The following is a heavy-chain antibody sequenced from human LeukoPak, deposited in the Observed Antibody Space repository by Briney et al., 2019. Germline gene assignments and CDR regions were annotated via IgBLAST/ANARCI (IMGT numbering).Heavy chain of an antibody. Sequence: SETLSLTCTVSGYSISSGYYWSWVRQSPEKGLESIGFIYSTGSTSYNPSLKSRVTISIDTSQNQFSLRLTSVTAADTAVYYCARGYSYGYFSWNYYYYMDVRGKGTTVTVSS. V-gene: IGHV4-38-2*02. CDR1: GYSISSGYY. D-gene: IGHD5-18*01. CDR2: IYSTGST. J-gene: IGHJ6*03. CDR3: ARGYSYGYFSWNYYYYMDV.